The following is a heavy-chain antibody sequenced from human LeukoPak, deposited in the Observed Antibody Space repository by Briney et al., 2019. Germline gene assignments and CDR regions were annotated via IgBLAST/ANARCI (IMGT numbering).Heavy chain of an antibody. CDR1: GFTFSSYW. D-gene: IGHD3-22*01. CDR3: AKATYYYDSSGYRGGYFDY. V-gene: IGHV3-30*02. CDR2: IRYDGSNK. Sequence: GGSLRLSCAASGFTFSSYWMSWVRQAPGKGLEWVAFIRYDGSNKYYADSVKGRFTISRDNSKNTLYLQMNSLRAEDTAVYYCAKATYYYDSSGYRGGYFDYWGQGTLVTVSS. J-gene: IGHJ4*02.